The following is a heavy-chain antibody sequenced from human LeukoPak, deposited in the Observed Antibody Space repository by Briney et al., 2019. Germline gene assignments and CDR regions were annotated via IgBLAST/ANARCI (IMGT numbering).Heavy chain of an antibody. CDR1: GFTFSSYS. CDR2: ISSSSSYI. V-gene: IGHV3-21*01. CDR3: ARAKEYSSSLYYFDY. D-gene: IGHD6-6*01. J-gene: IGHJ4*02. Sequence: PGGSLRLSCAASGFTFSSYSMNWVRQAAGGGLEWVSSISSSSSYIYYADSVKGRFHISRDNAKNSLYLQKNSLKAEDTAVYYCARAKEYSSSLYYFDYWGQGTLVTVSS.